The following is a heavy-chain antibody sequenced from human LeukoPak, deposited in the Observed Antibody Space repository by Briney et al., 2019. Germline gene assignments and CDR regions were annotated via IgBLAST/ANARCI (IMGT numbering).Heavy chain of an antibody. V-gene: IGHV1-58*02. J-gene: IGHJ4*02. CDR2: IVVGNGNT. CDR3: AATERNSPYTAPDY. Sequence: SVTVSCKASGFTFTSSAMQWMRQARGQRLEWIGWIVVGNGNTNYAQKFQERVTISRDMSTSTAYMELSSLRSEDTAVYYCAATERNSPYTAPDYWGQGTLVTVSS. CDR1: GFTFTSSA. D-gene: IGHD2/OR15-2a*01.